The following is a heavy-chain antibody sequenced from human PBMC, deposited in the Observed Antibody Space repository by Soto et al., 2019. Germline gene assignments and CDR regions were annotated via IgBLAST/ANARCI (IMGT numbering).Heavy chain of an antibody. J-gene: IGHJ4*02. V-gene: IGHV4-30-2*06. CDR1: GGSISSGDYY. CDR2: IYHSGST. CDR3: SRGYGSGSYYYY. D-gene: IGHD3-10*01. Sequence: SETLSLTCTVSGGSISSGDYYWSWIRQYPGKGLEWIGEIYHSGSTNYNPSLKSRVTISVDKSKNQFSLNLNSVTAADTAVFFCSRGYGSGSYYYYWGQGSLVPVSS.